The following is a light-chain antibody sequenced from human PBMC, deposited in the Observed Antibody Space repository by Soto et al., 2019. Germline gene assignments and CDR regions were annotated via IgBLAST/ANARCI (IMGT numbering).Light chain of an antibody. V-gene: IGKV3D-15*01. CDR2: GAS. Sequence: EIVMTQSPATLSVSPGERATLSCRASQSVNIYLAWYQQKPGQAPRLLIFGASYRATGIPARFSGSGSGTEFNLTISSLQSEDFAVYHCQQYGGSPRTFGQGTKVELK. J-gene: IGKJ1*01. CDR3: QQYGGSPRT. CDR1: QSVNIY.